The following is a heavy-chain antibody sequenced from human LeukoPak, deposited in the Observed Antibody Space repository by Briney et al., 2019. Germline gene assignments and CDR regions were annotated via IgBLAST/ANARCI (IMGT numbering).Heavy chain of an antibody. CDR3: ARSFDSSGYYYVNWFDP. CDR2: IIPIFGTA. D-gene: IGHD3-22*01. V-gene: IGHV1-69*05. J-gene: IGHJ5*02. Sequence: SVKVSCKASGGTFSSYAISWVRQAPGQGREWMGGIIPIFGTANYAQKFQGRVTITTDESTSTAYMVLSSLRSEDTAVYYCARSFDSSGYYYVNWFDPWGQGTLVTVSS. CDR1: GGTFSSYA.